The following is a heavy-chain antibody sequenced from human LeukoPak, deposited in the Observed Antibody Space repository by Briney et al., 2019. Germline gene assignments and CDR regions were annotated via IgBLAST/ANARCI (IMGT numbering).Heavy chain of an antibody. CDR1: GGSISSYY. J-gene: IGHJ3*02. Sequence: SETLSLXCTVSGGSISSYYWRWIRQPPGKGLEWIGYIYYSGSTNYNPSLKSRVTISVDTSKNQFSLKLSSVTAADTAVYYCAREYSGSYTDAFDIWGQGTMVTVSS. D-gene: IGHD1-26*01. V-gene: IGHV4-59*01. CDR3: AREYSGSYTDAFDI. CDR2: IYYSGST.